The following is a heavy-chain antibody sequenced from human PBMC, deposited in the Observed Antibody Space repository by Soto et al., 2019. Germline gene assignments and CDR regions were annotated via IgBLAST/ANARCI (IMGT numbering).Heavy chain of an antibody. V-gene: IGHV1-24*01. CDR2: FDPEDGET. CDR1: GYTLTELS. D-gene: IGHD3-10*01. J-gene: IGHJ6*02. CDR3: ATGGYGSGSYYYQYYGMDV. Sequence: ASVKVSCKVSGYTLTELSMHWVRQAPGKGLEWVGGFDPEDGETIYAQKFQGRVTMTEDTSTDTAYMELSSLRSEDTAVYYCATGGYGSGSYYYQYYGMDVWGQGTTVTVSS.